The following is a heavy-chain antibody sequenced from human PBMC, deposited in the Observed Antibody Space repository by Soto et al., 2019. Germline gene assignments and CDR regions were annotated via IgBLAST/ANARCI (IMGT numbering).Heavy chain of an antibody. CDR2: INPNSGGT. CDR3: ARARPYSSSWNQDYYGMDV. J-gene: IGHJ6*02. CDR1: GYTFTGYY. Sequence: ASVKVSCKASGYTFTGYYMHWVRQAPGQGLEWMGWINPNSGGTNYAQKFQGRVTMTRDTSISTAYMELSRLRSDDTAVYYCARARPYSSSWNQDYYGMDVWGQGTTVTVSS. D-gene: IGHD6-13*01. V-gene: IGHV1-2*02.